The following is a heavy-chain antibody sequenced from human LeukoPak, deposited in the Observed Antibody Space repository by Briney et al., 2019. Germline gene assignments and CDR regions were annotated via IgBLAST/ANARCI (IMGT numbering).Heavy chain of an antibody. J-gene: IGHJ3*02. CDR2: IYNTGST. CDR1: GGSISSGGYY. CDR3: ARFLWFGESDAFDI. D-gene: IGHD3-10*01. V-gene: IGHV4-31*03. Sequence: SQTLTLTCTVSGGSISSGGYYWSWIRQHPGRGLEWIGYIYNTGSTYYNPSLKSRVTISVDTSKNQFSLKLSSVTAADTAVYYCARFLWFGESDAFDIWGQGTMVTVSS.